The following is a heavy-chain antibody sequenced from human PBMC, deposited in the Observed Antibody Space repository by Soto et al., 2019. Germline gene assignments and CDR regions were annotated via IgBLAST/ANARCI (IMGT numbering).Heavy chain of an antibody. J-gene: IGHJ6*02. D-gene: IGHD5-18*01. V-gene: IGHV1-8*01. Sequence: CKPSRYTFTGCEFNGVTQAIEKGLEWMGWMNPNSGNTGYAQKFQGRVTMPRNTSISTGYRERSSLRSEDTAVYYCASGIQLWLPRPYYGMDVWG. CDR2: MNPNSGNT. CDR3: ASGIQLWLPRPYYGMDV. CDR1: RYTFTGCE.